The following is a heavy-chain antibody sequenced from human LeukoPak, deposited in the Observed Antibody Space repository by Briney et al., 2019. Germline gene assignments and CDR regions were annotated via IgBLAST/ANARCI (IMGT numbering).Heavy chain of an antibody. V-gene: IGHV3-23*01. CDR3: AKDVSVALPDFDY. J-gene: IGHJ4*02. D-gene: IGHD6-19*01. CDR1: GFTVSSNY. Sequence: GGSLRLSCAASGFTVSSNYMSWVRQAPGKGLEWVSAISGSGGSTYYADSVKGRFTISRDNSKNTLYLQMNSLRAEDTAVYYCAKDVSVALPDFDYWGQGTLVTVSS. CDR2: ISGSGGST.